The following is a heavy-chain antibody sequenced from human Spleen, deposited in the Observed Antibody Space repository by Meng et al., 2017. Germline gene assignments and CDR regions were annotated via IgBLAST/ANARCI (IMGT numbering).Heavy chain of an antibody. J-gene: IGHJ4*02. CDR2: IWYDGRNK. D-gene: IGHD3-22*01. CDR1: GFTFSSYG. CDR3: ARDSNPDYYDSSGYYY. Sequence: GESLKISCAASGFTFSSYGMHWVRQAPGKGLEWVAVIWYDGRNKYYADSVKGRFTISRDNSKNTLYLQMNSLRAEDTAVYYCARDSNPDYYDSSGYYYWGQGTLVTVSS. V-gene: IGHV3-30*19.